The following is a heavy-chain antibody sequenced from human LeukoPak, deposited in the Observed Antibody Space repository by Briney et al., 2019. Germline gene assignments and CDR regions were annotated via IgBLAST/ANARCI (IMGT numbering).Heavy chain of an antibody. Sequence: SETLSLACTVSGGSISSYYWSWIRQPPGKGLEWIGYIYYSGSTNYNPSLKSRVTISVDTSKNQFSLKLSSVTAADTAVYYCARDSGTTGEVKFDPWGQGTLVTVSS. CDR2: IYYSGST. J-gene: IGHJ5*02. CDR1: GGSISSYY. V-gene: IGHV4-59*01. CDR3: ARDSGTTGEVKFDP. D-gene: IGHD3-10*01.